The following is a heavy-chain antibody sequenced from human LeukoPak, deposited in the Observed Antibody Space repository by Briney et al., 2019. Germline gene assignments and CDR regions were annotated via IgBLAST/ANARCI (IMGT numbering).Heavy chain of an antibody. D-gene: IGHD1-1*01. CDR1: GLTFSNYS. V-gene: IGHV3-21*01. CDR2: ISRSSRHV. J-gene: IGHJ1*01. CDR3: VRDFMGMGGTTAYLPE. Sequence: KPGRSLRLSCAASGLTFSNYSMNWVRQAPGKRLECVSSISRSSRHVYYGGSVKGRFTISRDNAKNSLFLQMTSLKAEGMAVYYCVRDFMGMGGTTAYLPEWGEGTLVTVSS.